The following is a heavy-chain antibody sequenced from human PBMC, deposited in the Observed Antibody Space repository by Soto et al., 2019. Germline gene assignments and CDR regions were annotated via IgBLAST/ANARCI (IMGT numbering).Heavy chain of an antibody. D-gene: IGHD6-6*01. V-gene: IGHV1-2*02. CDR3: ARASRGLVGAFDI. Sequence: ASLKVSCKASGYTFTGYYMHWVRQAPGQGLEWMGWINPGNGSTNYAQKFQGRVTITRDTSASTAHMELSSLRSEDMAVYYCARASRGLVGAFDIWGQGTMVTV. CDR2: INPGNGST. J-gene: IGHJ3*02. CDR1: GYTFTGYY.